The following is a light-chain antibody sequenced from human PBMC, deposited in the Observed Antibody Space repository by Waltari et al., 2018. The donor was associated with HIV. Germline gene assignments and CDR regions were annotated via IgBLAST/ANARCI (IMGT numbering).Light chain of an antibody. V-gene: IGKV1-12*01. J-gene: IGKJ3*01. CDR1: QDISRW. CDR3: QQANSVPFT. CDR2: GTS. Sequence: DIQMTQSPSSVSASVGDRVSITCRTSQDISRWLAWYQQKPGKAPKLLIYGTSSVQSGVQSRFSGSGLWTDFTVTINSLQPEDFATYYCQQANSVPFTFGPGTKVDI.